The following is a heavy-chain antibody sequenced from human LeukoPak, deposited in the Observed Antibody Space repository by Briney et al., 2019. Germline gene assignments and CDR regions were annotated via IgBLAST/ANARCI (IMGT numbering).Heavy chain of an antibody. CDR2: ISSSSSYI. V-gene: IGHV3-21*04. CDR1: GFTFSSYS. D-gene: IGHD6-13*01. J-gene: IGHJ4*02. CDR3: AKVQKGAAAGPDY. Sequence: GGSLRLSCAASGFTFSSYSMNWVRQAPGKGLEWVSSISSSSSYIYYADSVKGRFTISRDNSKNTLYLQMNSLRAEDTAVYYCAKVQKGAAAGPDYWGQGTLVTVSS.